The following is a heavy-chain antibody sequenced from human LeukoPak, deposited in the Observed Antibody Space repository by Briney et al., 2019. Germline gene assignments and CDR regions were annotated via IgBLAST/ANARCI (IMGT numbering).Heavy chain of an antibody. Sequence: ASVKASCNALRYTFSAYYILSVRKAPGQGLEWMGWINPNSGGTNYAQKFQGRATMTSDTSISTAYMELSRLRSDDTAVYYCASEGHRAGFTPLVEYWGQGTLVTVSS. CDR1: RYTFSAYY. CDR2: INPNSGGT. CDR3: ASEGHRAGFTPLVEY. D-gene: IGHD3-3*01. V-gene: IGHV1-2*02. J-gene: IGHJ4*02.